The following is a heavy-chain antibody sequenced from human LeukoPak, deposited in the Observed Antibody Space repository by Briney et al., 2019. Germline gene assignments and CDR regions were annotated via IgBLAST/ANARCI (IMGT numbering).Heavy chain of an antibody. CDR2: INAGNGNT. V-gene: IGHV1-3*01. CDR3: ARDRWELLSNSYHYCGSDV. Sequence: ASVKVSCKASGYTFTSYAMHWVRQAPGQRLEWMGWINAGNGNTKYSQKFQGRVTITRDTSASTAYMELSSLRSEDTAVYYCARDRWELLSNSYHYCGSDVWGQGTTVTVSS. CDR1: GYTFTSYA. J-gene: IGHJ6*02. D-gene: IGHD2-15*01.